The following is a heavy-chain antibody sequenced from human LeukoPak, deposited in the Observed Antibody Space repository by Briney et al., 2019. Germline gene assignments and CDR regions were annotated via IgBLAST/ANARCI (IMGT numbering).Heavy chain of an antibody. Sequence: GGSLRLSCAASGFTFSSYWMSWVRQAPGKGLEWVANIKQDGSEKYCVDSVKGRFTISRDNAKNSLYLQMNSLRAEDAAVYYCAWRGLRSQPGKPYYGMDVWGQGTTVTVSS. D-gene: IGHD3-3*01. V-gene: IGHV3-7*01. CDR1: GFTFSSYW. CDR2: IKQDGSEK. J-gene: IGHJ6*02. CDR3: AWRGLRSQPGKPYYGMDV.